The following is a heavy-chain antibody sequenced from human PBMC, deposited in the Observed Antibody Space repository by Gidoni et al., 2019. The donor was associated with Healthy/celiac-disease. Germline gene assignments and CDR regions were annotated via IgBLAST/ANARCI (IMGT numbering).Heavy chain of an antibody. CDR3: ARYCSSTSPEGNWFDP. CDR2: IYYSGST. V-gene: IGHV4-39*01. CDR1: GGSLSSSRYY. D-gene: IGHD2-2*01. J-gene: IGHJ5*02. Sequence: QLQLQESGPGLVKPSETLSLTCTVSGGSLSSSRYYWGWIRQPPGKGLEWIGSIYYSGSTYYNPSLKSRVTISVDTSKNQFSLKLSSVTAADTAVYYCARYCSSTSPEGNWFDPWGQGTLVTVSS.